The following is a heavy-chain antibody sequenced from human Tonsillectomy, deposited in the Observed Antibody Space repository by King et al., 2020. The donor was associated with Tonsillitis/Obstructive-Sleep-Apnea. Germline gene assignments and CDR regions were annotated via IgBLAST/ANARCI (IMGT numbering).Heavy chain of an antibody. CDR1: GYTFTGHY. Sequence: QLVQSGAEVKKPGASVKVSCKASGYTFTGHYMHWVRQAPGQGLEWMGRINPNSGGTNYEQKFQGRVTMTRDTSISTAYMELSRLRSDDTAVYYCAREGDRSSSSKAFDIWGQGTMVTVSS. CDR2: INPNSGGT. J-gene: IGHJ3*02. D-gene: IGHD6-6*01. CDR3: AREGDRSSSSKAFDI. V-gene: IGHV1-2*06.